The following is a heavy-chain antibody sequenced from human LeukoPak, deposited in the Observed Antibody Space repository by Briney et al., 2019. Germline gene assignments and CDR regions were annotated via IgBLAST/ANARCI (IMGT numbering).Heavy chain of an antibody. Sequence: ASVEVSCKASGYTFTAYYMHWARQAPGQGLEWMGWINPNSGGTNYAQKFQGRVTMTRDTSISTAYMGLSRLRSDDTAVYYCASAEYSGSPIDYWGQGTLVTVSS. CDR3: ASAEYSGSPIDY. V-gene: IGHV1-2*02. J-gene: IGHJ4*02. D-gene: IGHD6-6*01. CDR1: GYTFTAYY. CDR2: INPNSGGT.